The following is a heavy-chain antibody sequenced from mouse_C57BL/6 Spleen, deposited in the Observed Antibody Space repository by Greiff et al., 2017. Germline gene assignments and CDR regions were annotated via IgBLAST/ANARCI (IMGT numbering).Heavy chain of an antibody. J-gene: IGHJ2*01. V-gene: IGHV1-42*01. Sequence: VQLQQSGPELVKPGASVKISCKASGYSFTGYYMNWVKQSPEKSLEWIGEINPSTGGTTYNQKFKAKATLTVDKYSSTAYMQLKSLKSEDSAVYYCAVTEKGYFDYWGQGTTLTVSS. CDR2: INPSTGGT. CDR3: AVTEKGYFDY. CDR1: GYSFTGYY. D-gene: IGHD2-1*01.